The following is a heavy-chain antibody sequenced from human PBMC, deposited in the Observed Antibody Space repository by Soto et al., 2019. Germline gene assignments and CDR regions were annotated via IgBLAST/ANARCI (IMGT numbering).Heavy chain of an antibody. D-gene: IGHD2-2*01. CDR2: IDHGGST. CDR3: ARPYQVQGLYYFDY. CDR1: GGSFSGSY. J-gene: IGHJ4*02. V-gene: IGHV4-34*01. Sequence: SETLSLTCAVYGGSFSGSYWSWIRQPPGKGLEWIGEIDHGGSTNYNSSLESRVTISLDTSKNQFSLKLSSVTAADTAVYYCARPYQVQGLYYFDYWGQGTPVTVSS.